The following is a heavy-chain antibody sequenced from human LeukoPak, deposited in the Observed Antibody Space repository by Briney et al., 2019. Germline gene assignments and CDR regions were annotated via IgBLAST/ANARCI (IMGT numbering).Heavy chain of an antibody. CDR2: ISYDGSNK. CDR1: GFTFSSYG. Sequence: GGSLRLSCAASGFTFSSYGMHWVRQAPGKGLEWVAVISYDGSNKYYADSVKGRFTISRDNAKNSLYLQMNSLRAEDTAIYYCARDIMAFRDYYFDLWGRGTLVTVSS. CDR3: ARDIMAFRDYYFDL. J-gene: IGHJ2*01. D-gene: IGHD5-12*01. V-gene: IGHV3-30*03.